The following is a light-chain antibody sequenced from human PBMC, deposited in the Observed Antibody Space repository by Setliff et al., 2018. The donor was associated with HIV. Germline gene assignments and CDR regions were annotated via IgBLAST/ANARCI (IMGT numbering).Light chain of an antibody. V-gene: IGLV2-14*01. CDR2: EVS. CDR1: SSDVGCYKY. CDR3: SSYTSSSTWV. J-gene: IGLJ1*01. Sequence: QSALTQPASVSGSPGQSITISCTGTSSDVGCYKYVSWYQQHPGKAPKLMIYEVSNRPSGVSNRFSGSKSGNTASLTISGLQVEDESDYYCSSYTSSSTWVFGTGTKVTVL.